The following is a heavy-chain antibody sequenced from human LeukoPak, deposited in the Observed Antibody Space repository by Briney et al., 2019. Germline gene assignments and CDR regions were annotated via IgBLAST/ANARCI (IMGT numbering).Heavy chain of an antibody. V-gene: IGHV1-18*01. CDR1: GYTFTSYG. J-gene: IGHJ5*02. Sequence: ASVKVSCKASGYTFTSYGISWVRQAPGQGLEWMGWISAYNGNTNYAQKLQGRVTMTTDTSTSTAYMGLRSLRSDDTAVYYCARDSFWFGELSFDPWGQGTLVTVSS. CDR2: ISAYNGNT. D-gene: IGHD3-10*01. CDR3: ARDSFWFGELSFDP.